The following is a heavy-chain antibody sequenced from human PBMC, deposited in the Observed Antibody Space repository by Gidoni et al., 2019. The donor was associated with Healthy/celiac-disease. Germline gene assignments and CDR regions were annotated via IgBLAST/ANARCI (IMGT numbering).Heavy chain of an antibody. J-gene: IGHJ4*02. D-gene: IGHD6-19*01. Sequence: EVQLVESGGVVVQPGGSLRLYCAASGFTFDDYTRHWVRQAPGKGLEWVSLISWDGGSTYYADSVKGRFTISRDNSKNSLYLQMNSLRTEDTALYYCAKVVDYSSGWYFDYWGQGTLVTVSS. CDR2: ISWDGGST. V-gene: IGHV3-43*01. CDR3: AKVVDYSSGWYFDY. CDR1: GFTFDDYT.